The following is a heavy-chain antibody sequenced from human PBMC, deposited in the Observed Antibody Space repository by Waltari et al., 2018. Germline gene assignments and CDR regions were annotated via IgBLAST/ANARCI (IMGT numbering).Heavy chain of an antibody. J-gene: IGHJ6*02. D-gene: IGHD3-9*01. Sequence: QVQLVQSGAEVKKPGASVKVSCKASGYTFPGYSMHWVRQAPGQGREWMGRINPNSGGTNYAQKFQGRVTMTRDTSISTAYMELSRLRSDDTAVYYCARVRNILTQMDVWGQGTTVTVSS. CDR1: GYTFPGYS. CDR3: ARVRNILTQMDV. CDR2: INPNSGGT. V-gene: IGHV1-2*06.